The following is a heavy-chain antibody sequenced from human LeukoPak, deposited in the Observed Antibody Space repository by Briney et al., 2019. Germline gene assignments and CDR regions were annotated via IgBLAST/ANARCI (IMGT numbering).Heavy chain of an antibody. CDR3: ARRPSYYDSSGRRGYFDY. D-gene: IGHD3-22*01. CDR1: GYSISSGYF. CDR2: IFHSGST. J-gene: IGHJ4*02. Sequence: PSETLSLTCSVSGYSISSGYFWGWIRQSPGKGLEWIASIFHSGSTFHNPSLKSRVTISVDTSKNQFSLRLSSVTAADTAVYYCARRPSYYDSSGRRGYFDYWGQGTLVTVSS. V-gene: IGHV4-38-2*02.